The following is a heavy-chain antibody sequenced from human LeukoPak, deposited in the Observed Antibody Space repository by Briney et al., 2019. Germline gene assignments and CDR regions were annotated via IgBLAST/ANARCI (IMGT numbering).Heavy chain of an antibody. CDR1: GGSISSSSYY. D-gene: IGHD3-3*01. CDR2: IYYSGST. CDR3: ARDFDYITIFGVVIGNWFDP. Sequence: SETLSLTCTVSGGSISSSSYYWGWIRQPPGKGLEWIGSIYYSGSTYYNPSLKSRVTISVDTSKNQFSLKLSSVTAADTAVYYCARDFDYITIFGVVIGNWFDPWGQGTLVTVSS. V-gene: IGHV4-39*07. J-gene: IGHJ5*02.